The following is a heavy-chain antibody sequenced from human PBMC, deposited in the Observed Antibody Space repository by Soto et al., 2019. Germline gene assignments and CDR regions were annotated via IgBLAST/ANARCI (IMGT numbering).Heavy chain of an antibody. Sequence: QVQLVQSGAEVKKPGASVKVSCKASGYTFTNYGTSWVRQAPGQGLEWMGWFSAYNGDTNYAQKLQGRVTMTTETSTSTAYMELRSVRSDDEAVYYGATYHLSSYCYGMAVWSQGTTVTVSS. CDR3: ATYHLSSYCYGMAV. D-gene: IGHD2-15*01. V-gene: IGHV1-18*01. CDR2: FSAYNGDT. CDR1: GYTFTNYG. J-gene: IGHJ6*02.